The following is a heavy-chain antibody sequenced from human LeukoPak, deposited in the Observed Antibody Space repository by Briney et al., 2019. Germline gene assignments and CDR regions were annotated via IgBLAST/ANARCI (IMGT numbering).Heavy chain of an antibody. V-gene: IGHV3-23*01. CDR3: AKDQPTTSGYKYGYFDY. Sequence: PGGSLRLSCAASGFTFSSYAMSWVRQAPGKGLEWVSAISGSGGSTYYADSVKGRFTISRDNSKNTLYPQMNSLRAEDTAVYYCAKDQPTTSGYKYGYFDYWGQGTLVTVSS. CDR2: ISGSGGST. D-gene: IGHD3-22*01. CDR1: GFTFSSYA. J-gene: IGHJ4*02.